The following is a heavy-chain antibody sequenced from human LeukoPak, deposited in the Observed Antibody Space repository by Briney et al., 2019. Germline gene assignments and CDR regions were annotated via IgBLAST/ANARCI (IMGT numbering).Heavy chain of an antibody. CDR2: IYPGDSDT. D-gene: IGHD3-9*01. J-gene: IGHJ3*02. V-gene: IGHV5-51*01. CDR3: TIRNPLTDAFDI. CDR1: GYSFTNYW. Sequence: GESLKIYCKGSGYSFTNYWIAWVRQMPGKGLEWMGIIYPGDSDTRYSPSFQGQVTISADKSISTAYLQWSSLKASDTAMYYCTIRNPLTDAFDIWGQGTMVTVSS.